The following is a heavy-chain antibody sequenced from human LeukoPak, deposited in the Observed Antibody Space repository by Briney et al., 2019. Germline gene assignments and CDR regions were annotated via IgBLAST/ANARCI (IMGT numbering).Heavy chain of an antibody. CDR1: GFTVSSNY. V-gene: IGHV3-53*01. D-gene: IGHD3-16*01. CDR3: ARAPPGGPLDY. Sequence: GGSLRLTCAASGFTVSSNYMSWVRQAPGKGQEWVSVIYSGGSTYYADSVKGRFTISRDNSKNTLYLQMNSLRAEDTAVYYCARAPPGGPLDYWGQGTLVTVSS. CDR2: IYSGGST. J-gene: IGHJ4*02.